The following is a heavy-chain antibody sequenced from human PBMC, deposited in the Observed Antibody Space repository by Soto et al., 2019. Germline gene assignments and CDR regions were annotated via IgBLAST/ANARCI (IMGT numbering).Heavy chain of an antibody. CDR3: ARRYGYYFDY. CDR2: IYYSGTT. Sequence: SETLSLTCTVSGGSISSTIYYWAWIRQPPGKGLDWIGSIYYSGTTYYSASLRSRVTMSVDTSKNQFSLNVSSVTAADTAVYYCARRYGYYFDYWGQGTLVTVSS. D-gene: IGHD4-17*01. J-gene: IGHJ4*02. CDR1: GGSISSTIYY. V-gene: IGHV4-39*01.